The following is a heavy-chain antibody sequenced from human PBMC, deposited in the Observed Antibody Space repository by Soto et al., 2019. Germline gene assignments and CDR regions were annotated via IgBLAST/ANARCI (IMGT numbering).Heavy chain of an antibody. D-gene: IGHD6-13*01. V-gene: IGHV5-51*01. CDR3: ARHSGVAEDGTD. CDR1: GYSFTTNW. CDR2: IYPGDSDT. Sequence: GESLKISCKGSGYSFTTNWIGLVRQMPGKGLEWMGVIYPGDSDTRYSPSFQGQVAISADKSINTAYLQWSSLKASDTAMYYCARHSGVAEDGTDWGQGTLVTVSS. J-gene: IGHJ1*01.